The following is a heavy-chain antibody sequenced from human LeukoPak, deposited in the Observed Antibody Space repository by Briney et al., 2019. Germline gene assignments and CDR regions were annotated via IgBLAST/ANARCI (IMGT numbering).Heavy chain of an antibody. CDR2: INPSGGST. CDR3: AREGSSGHLL. D-gene: IGHD3-22*01. CDR1: AYTFTNYY. V-gene: IGHV1-46*01. J-gene: IGHJ3*01. Sequence: GASVKVSCKASAYTFTNYYLHWVRQAPGQGLEWMGIINPSGGSTSYAQKFQGRVTMTRDTSTSTVYMELSSLRSEDTAVYYCAREGSSGHLLWGQGSMVTVSS.